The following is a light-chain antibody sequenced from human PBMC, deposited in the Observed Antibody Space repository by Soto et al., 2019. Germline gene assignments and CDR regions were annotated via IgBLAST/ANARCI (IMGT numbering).Light chain of an antibody. V-gene: IGLV2-14*01. J-gene: IGLJ3*02. Sequence: QSALTQPASVSVSPGQSITISCTGTSSDVGGYNYVSWYQQHPGKAPKLMIYEVRSRHSGVSNRFYGSKSGNTASLTISGLQAEGEGGDYCSSYTSSNTGVFGGGTQLTVL. CDR2: EVR. CDR3: SSYTSSNTGV. CDR1: SSDVGGYNY.